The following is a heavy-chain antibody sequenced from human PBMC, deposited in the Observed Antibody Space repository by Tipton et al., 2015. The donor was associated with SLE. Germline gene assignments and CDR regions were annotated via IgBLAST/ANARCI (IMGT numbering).Heavy chain of an antibody. CDR2: IYHDGTP. D-gene: IGHD5/OR15-5a*01. CDR1: GGSMNSGGAS. V-gene: IGHV4-30-2*01. CDR3: ARDGLGWGYYYYMDV. J-gene: IGHJ6*03. Sequence: LRLSCAVSGGSMNSGGASWGWIRQPRGKGLEWIGYIYHDGTPYYSPSFKSRVTISVDRSQNQFSLKLSSVTAADTAVYYCARDGLGWGYYYYMDVWGKGTTVTVSS.